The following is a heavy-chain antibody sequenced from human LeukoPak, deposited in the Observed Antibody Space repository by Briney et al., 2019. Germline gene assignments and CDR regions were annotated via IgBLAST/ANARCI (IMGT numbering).Heavy chain of an antibody. CDR2: IKSKTDGGTT. CDR3: TTGCSSTSCYPNYAPRDY. D-gene: IGHD2-2*01. Sequence: GGSLRLSCAASGFTFSNARMSWVRHAPGKGLEWVGRIKSKTDGGTTDYAAPVKGRFTISRDDSKNTLYLQMNSLKTEDTAVYYCTTGCSSTSCYPNYAPRDYWGQGTLVTVSS. V-gene: IGHV3-15*01. CDR1: GFTFSNAR. J-gene: IGHJ4*02.